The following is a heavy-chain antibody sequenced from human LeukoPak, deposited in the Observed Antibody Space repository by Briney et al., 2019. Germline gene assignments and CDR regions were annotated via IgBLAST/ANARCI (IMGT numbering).Heavy chain of an antibody. CDR2: ISGSGDST. D-gene: IGHD1-26*01. CDR3: VKDGGEWEVII. CDR1: GFTLSNSA. J-gene: IGHJ4*02. Sequence: GGSLRLSCAASGFTLSNSAMIWVRQAPGKGLEWVSAISGSGDSTYYADSVKGRFTISRDNSKNTLYLQMNSRRVEDTAIYYCVKDGGEWEVIIWAQGTLVTVSS. V-gene: IGHV3-23*01.